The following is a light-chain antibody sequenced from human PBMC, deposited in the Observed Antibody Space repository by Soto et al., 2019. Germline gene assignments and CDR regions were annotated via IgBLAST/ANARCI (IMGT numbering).Light chain of an antibody. V-gene: IGLV2-23*02. Sequence: QSVLTQPASVSGSPGQSITITCTGTSSDVGAYNLVSWYQQHPGKAPKAKIYDVNKRPSGVSNRFSGSKSGNTASLTISGRQAEAEADYYCSSYAGDTTFAFGTGTQLTVL. CDR1: SSDVGAYNL. CDR3: SSYAGDTTFA. J-gene: IGLJ1*01. CDR2: DVN.